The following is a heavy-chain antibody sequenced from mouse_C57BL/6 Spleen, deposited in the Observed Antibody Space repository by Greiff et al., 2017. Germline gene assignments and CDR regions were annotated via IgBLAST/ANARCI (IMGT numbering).Heavy chain of an antibody. CDR2: IDPENGDT. CDR1: GFNIKDDY. J-gene: IGHJ3*01. D-gene: IGHD1-1*01. V-gene: IGHV14-4*01. Sequence: EVMLVESGAELVRPGASVKLSCTASGFNIKDDYMHWVKQRPEQGLEWIGWIDPENGDTEYASKFQGKATITADTSSNTAYLQLSSLTSEDTAVYYCTKWSYGSGGFAYWGQGTLVTVSA. CDR3: TKWSYGSGGFAY.